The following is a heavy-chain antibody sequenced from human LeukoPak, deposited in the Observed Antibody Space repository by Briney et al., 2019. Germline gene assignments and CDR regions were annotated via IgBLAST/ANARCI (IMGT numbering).Heavy chain of an antibody. Sequence: PSETLSLTCTVSGGSISSYYWSWIRQPPGKGLEWIGYIYYSGSTNYNPSLKSRVTISVDTSKNQFSLKLSSVTAADTAVYYCARDHYYDSSGRNWFDPWGQGTLVTVSS. J-gene: IGHJ5*02. CDR1: GGSISSYY. CDR2: IYYSGST. CDR3: ARDHYYDSSGRNWFDP. D-gene: IGHD3-22*01. V-gene: IGHV4-59*01.